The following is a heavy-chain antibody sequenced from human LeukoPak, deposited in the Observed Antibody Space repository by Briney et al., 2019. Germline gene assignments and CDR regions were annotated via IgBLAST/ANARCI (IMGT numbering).Heavy chain of an antibody. CDR2: ISSSGSTI. CDR1: GFTFSSYE. J-gene: IGHJ6*04. Sequence: GGSLRLSCAASGFTFSSYEMNWVRQAPGKGLEWVSYISSSGSTIYYADSVKGRFTISRDNAKNSLYLQMNSLRAEDTAVYYCARLSKTGDLYYYYGMDVWGKGTTVTVSS. CDR3: ARLSKTGDLYYYYGMDV. D-gene: IGHD7-27*01. V-gene: IGHV3-48*03.